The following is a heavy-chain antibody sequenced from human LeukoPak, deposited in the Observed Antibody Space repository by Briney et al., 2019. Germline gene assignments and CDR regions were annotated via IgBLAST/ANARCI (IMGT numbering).Heavy chain of an antibody. CDR3: ARDPAKFWSGHDY. J-gene: IGHJ4*02. D-gene: IGHD3-3*01. CDR2: ISYEGSNK. CDR1: GFTFSSYG. Sequence: GGSLRLSCTASGFTFSSYGMHWVRQAPGKGLEWVAVISYEGSNKYYADSVKGRFTISRDNSKNTLYVQMNSLRAEDTAVYYCARDPAKFWSGHDYWGQGTLVTVSS. V-gene: IGHV3-30*03.